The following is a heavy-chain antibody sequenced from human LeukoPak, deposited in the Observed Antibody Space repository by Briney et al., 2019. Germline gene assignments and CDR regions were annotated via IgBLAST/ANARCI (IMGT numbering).Heavy chain of an antibody. J-gene: IGHJ4*02. V-gene: IGHV1-24*01. CDR1: GYTLTELS. CDR2: FDPEYGET. CDR3: ATAYVYPVDF. Sequence: RASVKVSCKVSGYTLTELSMHWVRQAPGKGLEWMGGFDPEYGETIYAQKFQGRVTMTEDTSTDTACMELSSLRSEDSAVYYCATAYVYPVDFWGQGTLVTVSS. D-gene: IGHD2-8*01.